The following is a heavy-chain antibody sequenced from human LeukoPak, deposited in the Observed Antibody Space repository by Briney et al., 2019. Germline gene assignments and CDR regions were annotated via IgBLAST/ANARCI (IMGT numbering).Heavy chain of an antibody. CDR1: GYTFTSYY. V-gene: IGHV1-46*01. CDR3: VRDLGSTTTASGWFDP. J-gene: IGHJ5*02. Sequence: ASVKVSCKASGYTFTSYYMHWVRQALGQGLEWMGIINPSGGSTSYAQKFQGRVIMTRDMSTSTVYMELSSLRSEDTAVYYCVRDLGSTTTASGWFDPWGQGTLVSVSS. D-gene: IGHD1-1*01. CDR2: INPSGGST.